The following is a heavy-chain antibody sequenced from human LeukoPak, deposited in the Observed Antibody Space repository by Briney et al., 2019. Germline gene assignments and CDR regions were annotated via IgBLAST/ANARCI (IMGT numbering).Heavy chain of an antibody. V-gene: IGHV3-7*01. CDR1: GFTFGDYS. Sequence: GGSLRLSCTASGFTFGDYSMTWVRQAPGKGLEWVANIKQDGSEKYYVDSVKGRFTISRDNAKNSLYLQMNSLRAEDTAMYYCARDWMLFHLPDYWGQGTLVTVSS. CDR2: IKQDGSEK. CDR3: ARDWMLFHLPDY. J-gene: IGHJ4*02. D-gene: IGHD2-21*01.